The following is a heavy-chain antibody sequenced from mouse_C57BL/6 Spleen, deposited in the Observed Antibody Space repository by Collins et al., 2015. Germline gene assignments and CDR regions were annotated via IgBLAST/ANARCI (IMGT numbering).Heavy chain of an antibody. CDR3: ARDSSGYADY. Sequence: EVKLVESEEALVQPGSSMKLSCTASGFTFSDYYMAWVRQVPEKGLEWVANINYDGSTTYYLDSLKSRFIISRDNAKNILYLQLSSLKSEDTATYYCARDSSGYADYWGQGTTLTVSS. CDR2: INYDGSTT. D-gene: IGHD3-2*02. CDR1: GFTFSDYY. J-gene: IGHJ2*01. V-gene: IGHV5-16*01.